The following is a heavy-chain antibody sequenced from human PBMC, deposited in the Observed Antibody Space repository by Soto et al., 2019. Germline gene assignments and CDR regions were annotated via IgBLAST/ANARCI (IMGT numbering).Heavy chain of an antibody. Sequence: PGGSLRLSCAASGFTFDDYTMHWVRQAPGKGLEWVSLISWDGGSTYYADSVKGRFTISRDNSKNSLYLQMNSLRTEDTALYYCAKDRGGAVATSYGMDVWGQGTTVTVSS. CDR2: ISWDGGST. CDR1: GFTFDDYT. J-gene: IGHJ6*02. CDR3: AKDRGGAVATSYGMDV. V-gene: IGHV3-43*01. D-gene: IGHD5-12*01.